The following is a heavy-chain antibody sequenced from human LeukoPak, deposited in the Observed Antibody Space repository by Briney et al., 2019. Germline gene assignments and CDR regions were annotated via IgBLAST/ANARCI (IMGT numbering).Heavy chain of an antibody. D-gene: IGHD6-13*01. CDR1: GFTFSSCA. J-gene: IGHJ4*02. CDR2: ISGSGGST. CDR3: AKDVEAAGTLVPSDY. Sequence: PGGSLRLSCAASGFTFSSCAMSWVRQAPGKGLEWVSAISGSGGSTYYADSVKGRFTISRDNSKNTLYLQMNSLRAEDTAVYYCAKDVEAAGTLVPSDYWGQGTLVTVSS. V-gene: IGHV3-23*01.